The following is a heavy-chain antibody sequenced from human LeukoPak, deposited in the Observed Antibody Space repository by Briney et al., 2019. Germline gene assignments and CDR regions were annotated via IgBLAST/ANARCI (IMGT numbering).Heavy chain of an antibody. J-gene: IGHJ4*02. D-gene: IGHD3-9*01. V-gene: IGHV1-2*02. CDR3: ARGGLLRYFDWHEGYFDY. CDR1: GYTFTGYY. CDR2: INPNSGGT. Sequence: ASVKVSCKASGYTFTGYYMHWVRQAPGQELEWMGWINPNSGGTNYAQKFQGRVTMTRDTSISTAYMELSRLRSDDTAVYYCARGGLLRYFDWHEGYFDYWGQGTLVTVSS.